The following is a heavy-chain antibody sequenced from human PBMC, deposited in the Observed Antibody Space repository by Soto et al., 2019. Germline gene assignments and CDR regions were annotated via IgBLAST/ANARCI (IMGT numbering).Heavy chain of an antibody. Sequence: QVQLQESGPGLVKPSETLSLTCTVSGGSISSYYWSWIRQPPGKGLEWIGYIYYSGSTNYNPSLKSRVTISVDTSKNQFSLKLSSVTAADTAVYYCAREGFSSSWYNYYGMDVWGQGTTVTVSS. CDR1: GGSISSYY. J-gene: IGHJ6*02. CDR3: AREGFSSSWYNYYGMDV. CDR2: IYYSGST. D-gene: IGHD6-13*01. V-gene: IGHV4-59*01.